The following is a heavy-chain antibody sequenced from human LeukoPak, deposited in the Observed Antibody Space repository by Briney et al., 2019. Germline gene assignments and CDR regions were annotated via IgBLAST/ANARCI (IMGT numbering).Heavy chain of an antibody. Sequence: SETLSLTCAVYGGSFSGYYWSWIRQPPGKGLEWIGEINHSGSTNYNPSLKSRVTISVDTSKNQFSLKLSSVTAADTAVYYCVRYHYDFWSGPVNYWYFDLWGRGTLVTVSS. D-gene: IGHD3-3*01. V-gene: IGHV4-34*01. J-gene: IGHJ2*01. CDR2: INHSGST. CDR1: GGSFSGYY. CDR3: VRYHYDFWSGPVNYWYFDL.